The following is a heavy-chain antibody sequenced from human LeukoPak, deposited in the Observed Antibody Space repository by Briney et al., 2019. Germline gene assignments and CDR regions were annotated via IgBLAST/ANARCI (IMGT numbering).Heavy chain of an antibody. CDR3: AREGVAAAGAFDN. CDR1: GGSISSYY. CDR2: MYYSGSS. J-gene: IGHJ4*02. Sequence: SETLSLTCTVSGGSISSYYWSWIRQPPGKGLEWIARMYYSGSSKYNPYLKSRATISRDTSKNQFSLKLTSVTVADTAVYFCAREGVAAAGAFDNWGQGTLVTVSA. D-gene: IGHD6-13*01. V-gene: IGHV4-59*01.